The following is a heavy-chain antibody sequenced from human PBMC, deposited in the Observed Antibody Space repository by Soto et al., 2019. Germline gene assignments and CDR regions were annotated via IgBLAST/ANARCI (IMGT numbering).Heavy chain of an antibody. CDR2: IYYSGST. CDR3: ARVVAVAGLNWFDP. D-gene: IGHD6-19*01. V-gene: IGHV4-59*01. Sequence: SETLSLTCTVSGGSISSYYWSWIRQPPGNGLEWIGYIYYSGSTNYNPSLKSRVTISVDTSKNQFSLKLSSVTAADTAVYYCARVVAVAGLNWFDPWGQGTLVTVSS. J-gene: IGHJ5*02. CDR1: GGSISSYY.